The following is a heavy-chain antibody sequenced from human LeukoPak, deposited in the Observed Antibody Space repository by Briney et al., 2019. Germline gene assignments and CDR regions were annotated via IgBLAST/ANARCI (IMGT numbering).Heavy chain of an antibody. V-gene: IGHV1-18*01. CDR2: ISAYNGNT. D-gene: IGHD4-17*01. CDR3: ARVRDYGDYGDY. J-gene: IGHJ4*02. CDR1: GYTFTSYG. Sequence: ASVKVSCKASGYTFTSYGITWVRQAPGQGLEWMGWISAYNGNTNYAQKLQGRVTMTTDTSTSTAYMELRSLRSDDTAVYYCARVRDYGDYGDYWGQGTLVTVSS.